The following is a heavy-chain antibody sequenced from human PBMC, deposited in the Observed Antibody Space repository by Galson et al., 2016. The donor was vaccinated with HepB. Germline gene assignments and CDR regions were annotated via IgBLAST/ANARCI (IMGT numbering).Heavy chain of an antibody. CDR1: GFTFGIYA. Sequence: SLRLSCAASGFTFGIYAMHWVRQAPGKGLEWVALIPYDGSSQYYADSVRGRFTISRDNSKNTLYLQMNSLRADDTAVYYCARDPEKGGLWFFDLWGRGTLVTVSS. D-gene: IGHD3/OR15-3a*01. CDR2: IPYDGSSQ. CDR3: ARDPEKGGLWFFDL. V-gene: IGHV3-30-3*01. J-gene: IGHJ2*01.